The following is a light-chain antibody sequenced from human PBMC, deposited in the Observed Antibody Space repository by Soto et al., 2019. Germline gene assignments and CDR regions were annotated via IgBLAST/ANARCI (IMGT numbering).Light chain of an antibody. Sequence: EIVMTQSPATLSVSPGERATLSCRASQSVSSNLAWYQHRPGQAPRLLINGASTRATGIPGRFSGCGSGTEFTLTISSLQSEDIAVYFCLQYNNWPPETWTFGPGTKVEIK. V-gene: IGKV3-15*01. CDR3: LQYNNWPPETWT. J-gene: IGKJ1*01. CDR2: GAS. CDR1: QSVSSN.